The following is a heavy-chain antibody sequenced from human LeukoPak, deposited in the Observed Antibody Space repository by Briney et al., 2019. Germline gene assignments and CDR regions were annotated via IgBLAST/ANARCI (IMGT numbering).Heavy chain of an antibody. D-gene: IGHD3-10*01. V-gene: IGHV3-23*01. Sequence: GGSLRLSCAASGFTFSNYAMTWVRQAPGKGLEWVSGIRAGGGSTNFADSVRGRFTLSTDNSKNTLYLQMNSLRAEDAAIYYCAKDGGSGMGFDPWGQGTLVTVCS. CDR2: IRAGGGST. CDR3: AKDGGSGMGFDP. CDR1: GFTFSNYA. J-gene: IGHJ5*02.